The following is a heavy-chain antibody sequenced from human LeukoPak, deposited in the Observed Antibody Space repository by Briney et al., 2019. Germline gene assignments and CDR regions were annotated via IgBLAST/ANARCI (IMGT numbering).Heavy chain of an antibody. J-gene: IGHJ4*02. Sequence: PGGSLRLSCAASGFTFSSYAMSWVRQVPGKGLEWVSAISGSGGSTYYADSVKGRFTISRDNSKNTLYLQMNSLRAEDTAVYYCAKDGYSGSYFNYWGQGTLVTVSS. CDR2: ISGSGGST. CDR3: AKDGYSGSYFNY. V-gene: IGHV3-23*01. CDR1: GFTFSSYA. D-gene: IGHD1-26*01.